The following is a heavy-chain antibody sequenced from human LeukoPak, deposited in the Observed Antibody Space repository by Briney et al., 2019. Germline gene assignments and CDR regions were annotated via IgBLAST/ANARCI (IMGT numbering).Heavy chain of an antibody. J-gene: IGHJ4*02. CDR2: IIPIFGTA. D-gene: IGHD3-3*01. CDR1: GGTFSRYA. V-gene: IGHV1-69*05. Sequence: ASVKVSCKASGGTFSRYAISWVRQAPGQGLEWMGGIIPIFGTANYAQKFQGRVTITTDESTSTAYMELSSLRSEDTAVYYCARGGRRPNFWNGFDYWGQGTLVTVSS. CDR3: ARGGRRPNFWNGFDY.